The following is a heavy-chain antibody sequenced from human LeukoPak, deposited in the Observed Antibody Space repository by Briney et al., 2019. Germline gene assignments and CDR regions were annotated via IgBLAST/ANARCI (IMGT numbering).Heavy chain of an antibody. CDR3: AKDQYLDSAY. CDR2: ISWNSGSI. D-gene: IGHD2-2*02. Sequence: GRSLRLSCAASGFTFDDYAMHWVRQAPGKGLEWVSGISWNSGSIGYADSVKGRFTISRDNSKNTLYLQMNSLRAEDTAVYYCAKDQYLDSAYWGQGALVTVSS. V-gene: IGHV3-9*01. J-gene: IGHJ4*02. CDR1: GFTFDDYA.